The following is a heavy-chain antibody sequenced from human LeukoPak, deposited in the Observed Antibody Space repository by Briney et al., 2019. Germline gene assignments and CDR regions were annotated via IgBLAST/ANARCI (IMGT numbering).Heavy chain of an antibody. J-gene: IGHJ2*01. CDR1: GYTLTSCG. V-gene: IGHV1-69*13. CDR2: IIPIFGTA. CDR3: ATRQRIAVAGDWYFHL. Sequence: SMKVSCKASGYTLTSCGISWLRQAPGQGLEWMGRIIPIFGTANYAQKFQGRVTITADESTSTAYMELSSLRSEDTAVYYCATRQRIAVAGDWYFHLWGRGTLVTVSS. D-gene: IGHD6-19*01.